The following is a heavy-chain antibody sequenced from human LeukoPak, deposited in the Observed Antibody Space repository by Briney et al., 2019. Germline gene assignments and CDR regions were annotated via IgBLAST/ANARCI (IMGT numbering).Heavy chain of an antibody. CDR2: IYYSGST. Sequence: SETLSLTCTVSGGSISSYYWSWIRQPPGKGLEWIGYIYYSGSTNYNPSLKSRVTISVDTSKNQFSLKLTSVTAADTAVYYCARGGPFLGPVAAGGLDVWGQGTTVTVSS. D-gene: IGHD2-15*01. J-gene: IGHJ6*02. V-gene: IGHV4-59*12. CDR3: ARGGPFLGPVAAGGLDV. CDR1: GGSISSYY.